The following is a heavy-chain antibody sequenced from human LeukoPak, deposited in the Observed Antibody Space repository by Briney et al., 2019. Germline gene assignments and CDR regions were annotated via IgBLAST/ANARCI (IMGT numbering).Heavy chain of an antibody. CDR3: ARVPKWELPFDY. D-gene: IGHD1-26*01. Sequence: GRSLRLSCAASGFTFSSYAMHWVRQAPGKGLEWVAVISYDGSNKYYADSVKGRFTISRDSSKNTLYLQMNSLRAEDTAVYYCARVPKWELPFDYWGRGTLVTVSS. CDR2: ISYDGSNK. CDR1: GFTFSSYA. V-gene: IGHV3-30-3*01. J-gene: IGHJ4*02.